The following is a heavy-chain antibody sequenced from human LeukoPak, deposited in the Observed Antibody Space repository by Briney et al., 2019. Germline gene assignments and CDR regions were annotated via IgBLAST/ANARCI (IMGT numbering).Heavy chain of an antibody. CDR2: IYPGDSDT. Sequence: GESLNISCKGSGYSFTSYWIGWVRQMPGKGLEWMGIIYPGDSDTIYSPSFQGQVTISADKSISTAYLQWSSLKASDTAMYYCARQGMYYYDSSGYYQFDYWGQGTLVTVSS. V-gene: IGHV5-51*01. J-gene: IGHJ4*02. D-gene: IGHD3-22*01. CDR1: GYSFTSYW. CDR3: ARQGMYYYDSSGYYQFDY.